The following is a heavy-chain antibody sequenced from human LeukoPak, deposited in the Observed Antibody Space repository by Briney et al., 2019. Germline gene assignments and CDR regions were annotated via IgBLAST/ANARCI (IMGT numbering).Heavy chain of an antibody. CDR1: GYTFTSYA. CDR3: AREYYGSGSYYFDD. J-gene: IGHJ4*02. V-gene: IGHV1-3*01. D-gene: IGHD3-10*01. Sequence: GASVKVSCKASGYTFTSYAMHWVRQAPGQRLEWMGWINAGNGNTKYSQKFQGRITITRDTSASTAYMDLNNLRSEDTAVYYCAREYYGSGSYYFDDWGQGTLVTVSS. CDR2: INAGNGNT.